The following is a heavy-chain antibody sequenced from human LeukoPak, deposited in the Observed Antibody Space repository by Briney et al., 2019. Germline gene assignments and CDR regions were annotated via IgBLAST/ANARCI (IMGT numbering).Heavy chain of an antibody. Sequence: AAVTVSCKSSGYTFNDHHIHRVRQPPAQGLEWMGRIQPRTGDTDFAQKFQGRATITSDTSITTGYLELTSLTSDDTAVYYCASHYGPGPVWGQGTLVTVS. CDR1: GYTFNDHH. D-gene: IGHD3-10*01. CDR2: IQPRTGDT. J-gene: IGHJ4*02. V-gene: IGHV1-2*06. CDR3: ASHYGPGPV.